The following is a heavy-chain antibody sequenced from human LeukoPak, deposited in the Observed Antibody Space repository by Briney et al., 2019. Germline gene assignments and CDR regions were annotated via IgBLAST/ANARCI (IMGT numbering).Heavy chain of an antibody. CDR1: GGSFSGYY. Sequence: SETLSLTCAVYGGSFSGYYWSWIRQPPGKGLEWIGEINHSGSTNYNPSLKSRVTISADTSKNQFPLKLSSVTAADTAVYYCASKAAGKISGWGQGTLVTVSS. D-gene: IGHD6-13*01. V-gene: IGHV4-34*01. CDR2: INHSGST. CDR3: ASKAAGKISG. J-gene: IGHJ4*02.